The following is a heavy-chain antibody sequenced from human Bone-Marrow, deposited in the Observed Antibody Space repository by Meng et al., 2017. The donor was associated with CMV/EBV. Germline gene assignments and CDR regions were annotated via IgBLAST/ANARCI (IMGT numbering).Heavy chain of an antibody. J-gene: IGHJ3*02. CDR3: ARDRLYSYGYLDAFDI. V-gene: IGHV3-9*01. Sequence: GGSLRLSCAASGFTFDDYAMHWVRQAPGKGLEWVSGISWNSGSIGYADSVKGRFTISRDNAKNSLYLQMNSLRAEDTAVYYCARDRLYSYGYLDAFDIWGQGTMVTVPS. CDR1: GFTFDDYA. D-gene: IGHD5-18*01. CDR2: ISWNSGSI.